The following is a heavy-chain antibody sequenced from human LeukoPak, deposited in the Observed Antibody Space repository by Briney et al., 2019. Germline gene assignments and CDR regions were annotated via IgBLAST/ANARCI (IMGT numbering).Heavy chain of an antibody. V-gene: IGHV1-18*01. D-gene: IGHD1-20*01. CDR3: ARRGNWNDFDY. Sequence: ASVEVSCQASGYTFTSYGFTWVRQAPGQGLEWMGWINSYNGNTQYAPKFKGRVTTTIDTSTSTAYMELRSLRSDDTAVYYCARRGNWNDFDYWGQGTLVIVSS. J-gene: IGHJ4*02. CDR2: INSYNGNT. CDR1: GYTFTSYG.